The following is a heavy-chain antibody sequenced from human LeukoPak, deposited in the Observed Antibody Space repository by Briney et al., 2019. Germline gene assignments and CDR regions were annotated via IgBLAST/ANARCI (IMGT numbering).Heavy chain of an antibody. D-gene: IGHD5-24*01. CDR2: IYDSGRT. CDR1: GASISGYW. J-gene: IGHJ4*02. V-gene: IGHV4-59*08. Sequence: SETLSLTCTVSGASISGYWWSWIRQPPGKGLEWIGHIYDSGRTKYNPSLGSRVTISVDTSKNQFSVKLKSVTAADTAVYYCASHTAAHGSDFWGLGILVTVSS. CDR3: ASHTAAHGSDF.